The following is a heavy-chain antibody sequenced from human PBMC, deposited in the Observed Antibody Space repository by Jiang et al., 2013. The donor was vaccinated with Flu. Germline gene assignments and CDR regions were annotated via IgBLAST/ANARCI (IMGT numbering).Heavy chain of an antibody. CDR1: GDSVSSTSAA. J-gene: IGHJ5*01. D-gene: IGHD1-14*01. Sequence: SQTLSLTCAISGDSVSSTSAAWSWIRQSPSRGLEWLGRTYYRSKWNIDEGISVKGRITIDPDTSKNQFSLRLNSVTPEDTAIYYCARGRITGNWFDSWGRGTLVTVSS. CDR2: TYYRSKWNI. CDR3: ARGRITGNWFDS. V-gene: IGHV6-1*01.